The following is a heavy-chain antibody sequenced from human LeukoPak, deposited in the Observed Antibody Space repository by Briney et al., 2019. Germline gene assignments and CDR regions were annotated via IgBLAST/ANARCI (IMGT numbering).Heavy chain of an antibody. V-gene: IGHV3-74*03. CDR2: VNNDGSST. Sequence: GGSLRLSCAASGFIFSNYWMHWARQAPGKGLVWVSRVNNDGSSTTYADSVKGRFTIPRDNAKNTLYLQMNSLRAEDTAVYYCAKGGLRVTDYWGQGTLVTVSS. D-gene: IGHD5/OR15-5a*01. CDR3: AKGGLRVTDY. CDR1: GFIFSNYW. J-gene: IGHJ4*02.